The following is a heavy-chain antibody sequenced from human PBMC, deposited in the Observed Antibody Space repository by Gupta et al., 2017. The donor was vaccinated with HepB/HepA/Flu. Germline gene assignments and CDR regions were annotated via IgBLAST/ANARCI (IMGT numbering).Heavy chain of an antibody. CDR2: MKQDGSEK. J-gene: IGHJ6*03. Sequence: VQLVESVGGLVQPGGPLRLSSAASGFTFSSHCITWVRKATGKGLEWVANMKQDGSEKYYVDSVKGRFTISRDNAKNSLYLQMNSLRAEDTAVYYCARRGACGYYYMDVWGKGTTVTVSS. CDR1: GFTFSSHC. CDR3: ARRGACGYYYMDV. V-gene: IGHV3-7*01. D-gene: IGHD4/OR15-4a*01.